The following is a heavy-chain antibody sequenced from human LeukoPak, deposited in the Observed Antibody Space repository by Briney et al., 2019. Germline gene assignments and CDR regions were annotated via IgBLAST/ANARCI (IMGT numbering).Heavy chain of an antibody. J-gene: IGHJ4*02. D-gene: IGHD5-12*01. CDR1: GYSISSGYY. CDR3: ARGRSGYDLDY. CDR2: INHSGST. Sequence: SETLSLTCTVSGYSISSGYYWSWIRQPPGKGLEWIGEINHSGSTNYNPSLKSRVTISVDTSKNQFSLKLSSVTAADTAVYYCARGRSGYDLDYWGQGTLVTVSS. V-gene: IGHV4-38-2*02.